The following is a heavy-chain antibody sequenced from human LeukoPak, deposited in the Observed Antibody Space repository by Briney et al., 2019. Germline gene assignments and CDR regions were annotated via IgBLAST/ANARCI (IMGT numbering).Heavy chain of an antibody. Sequence: SETLSLTCTVSGGSISSHHWGWIRQPPGKGLEWIGTIFYTGNTYYSPSLKTRATMSVATSKNHFSLNLSSVTAADTAFYYCARRAAAAGTIPEYYFDYWGQGTLVTVSS. J-gene: IGHJ4*02. CDR1: GGSISSHH. CDR2: IFYTGNT. D-gene: IGHD6-13*01. V-gene: IGHV4-39*02. CDR3: ARRAAAAGTIPEYYFDY.